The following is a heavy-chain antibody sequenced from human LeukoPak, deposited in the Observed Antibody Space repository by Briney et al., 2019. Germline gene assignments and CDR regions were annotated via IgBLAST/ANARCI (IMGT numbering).Heavy chain of an antibody. J-gene: IGHJ4*02. V-gene: IGHV4-34*01. CDR3: ARGRAAADY. D-gene: IGHD6-13*01. CDR1: GGSFSGYY. Sequence: PSETLSLTCADYGGSFSGYYWSWIRQPPGKGLEWIGEINHSGSTNYNPSLKSRVTISVDTSKNQFSLKLSSVTAADTAVYYCARGRAAADYWGQGTLVTVSS. CDR2: INHSGST.